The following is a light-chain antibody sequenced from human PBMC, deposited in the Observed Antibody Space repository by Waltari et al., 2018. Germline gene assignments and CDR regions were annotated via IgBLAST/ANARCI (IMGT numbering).Light chain of an antibody. V-gene: IGKV3-20*01. Sequence: EIVLTQSPGTLSLSPGERATLSCRVSQSVSSTYLAWYQQKAGQAPRLLIYGSSTRATGIPDRFSGSGSGTEFTLTISRLEPEDFAVYYCQQYFSSPVTFGGGTKVEIK. CDR2: GSS. CDR1: QSVSSTY. CDR3: QQYFSSPVT. J-gene: IGKJ4*01.